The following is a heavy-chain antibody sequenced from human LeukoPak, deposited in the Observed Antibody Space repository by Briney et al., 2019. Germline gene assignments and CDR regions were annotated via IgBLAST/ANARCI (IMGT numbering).Heavy chain of an antibody. V-gene: IGHV4-31*03. CDR3: ARERSLPPGIAAAGTGPRSGMDV. CDR2: IYYSGST. D-gene: IGHD6-13*01. J-gene: IGHJ6*02. CDR1: GGSISSGGYY. Sequence: PSETLSLTCTVSGGSISSGGYYWSWIRQHPGKGLEWIGYIYYSGSTYYNPSLKSRVTISVDTSKNQFSLKLSSVTAADTAVYYCARERSLPPGIAAAGTGPRSGMDVWGQGTTVTVSS.